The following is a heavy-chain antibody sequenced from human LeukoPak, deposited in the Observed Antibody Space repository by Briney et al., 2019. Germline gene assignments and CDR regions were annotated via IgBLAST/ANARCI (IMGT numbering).Heavy chain of an antibody. CDR3: ARFTYYYGAGLDYYYGMDV. CDR1: GVTFRSCE. Sequence: AGGSLTLSCAASGVTFRSCEMNWARSAPGKGREGVSYISSSGSTIYYADPVKGRLTISRENAKNSLYLQMNSLRAEDTAVYYCARFTYYYGAGLDYYYGMDVWGKGTTVTVSS. J-gene: IGHJ6*01. CDR2: ISSSGSTI. D-gene: IGHD3-10*01. V-gene: IGHV3-48*03.